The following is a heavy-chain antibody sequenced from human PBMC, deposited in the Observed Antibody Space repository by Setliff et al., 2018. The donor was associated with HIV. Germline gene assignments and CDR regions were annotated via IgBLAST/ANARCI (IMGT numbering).Heavy chain of an antibody. J-gene: IGHJ4*02. CDR3: ARDRGYSYAFFDY. CDR2: IYYSGST. Sequence: SETLSLTCTVSGGSISSYYWSWIRQPPGKGLEWIGYIYYSGSTNYNPSLKSRVTISVDTSKDQFSLKLSSVTAADTAVYYCARDRGYSYAFFDYWGQGTLVTVSS. V-gene: IGHV4-59*01. CDR1: GGSISSYY. D-gene: IGHD5-18*01.